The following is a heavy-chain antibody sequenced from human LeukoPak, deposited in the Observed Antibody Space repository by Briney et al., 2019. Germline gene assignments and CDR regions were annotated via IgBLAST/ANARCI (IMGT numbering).Heavy chain of an antibody. D-gene: IGHD6-13*01. CDR3: ARDNDVGAYSSSWLFDY. CDR1: GGSISSYY. J-gene: IGHJ4*02. V-gene: IGHV4-4*07. CDR2: IYSSGTT. Sequence: TSETLSLTCTVSGGSISSYYWSWIRQPAGKGLEWIGRIYSSGTTYYNPSLNGRVTMSVDTSKNQFSLEVRSVTAADTAVYYCARDNDVGAYSSSWLFDYWGQGALVTVSS.